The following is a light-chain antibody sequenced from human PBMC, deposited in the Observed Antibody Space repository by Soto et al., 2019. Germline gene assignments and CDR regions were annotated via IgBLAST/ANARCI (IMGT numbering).Light chain of an antibody. CDR2: GAS. J-gene: IGKJ1*01. V-gene: IGKV3-20*01. CDR1: QTVSSAR. CDR3: HQYGSSPWT. Sequence: EIVMTQSPATLSVSPGESATLSCRASQTVSSARLAWFQQKPGQAPRLLIYGASSRAPGIPDRFSGSGSETDFTLTITRLESEDFAVYSCHQYGSSPWTFGQGTKVDIK.